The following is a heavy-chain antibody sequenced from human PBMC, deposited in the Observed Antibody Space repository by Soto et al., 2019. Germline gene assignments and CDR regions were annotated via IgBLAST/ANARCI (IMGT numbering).Heavy chain of an antibody. J-gene: IGHJ6*02. V-gene: IGHV4-38-2*01. CDR3: ASKGVGGIYSGMDV. CDR2: IYHSGST. Sequence: SETLSLTCAVSGYSISSGYYWGWIRQPPGKGLEWIGSIYHSGSTYYNPSLKSRVTISVDTSKNQFSLKLSSVTAADTAVYYCASKGVGGIYSGMDVWGQGTTVTVSS. D-gene: IGHD3-3*01. CDR1: GYSISSGYY.